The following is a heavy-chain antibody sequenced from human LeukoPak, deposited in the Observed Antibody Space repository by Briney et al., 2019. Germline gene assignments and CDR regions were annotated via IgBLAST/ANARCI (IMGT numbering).Heavy chain of an antibody. CDR2: IRYDGSNK. Sequence: GGSLRLSCAASGFTFSSYGMHWVRQAPGKGLEWVAFIRYDGSNKYYADSVKGRFTISRDNSKNTLYLQMNSLRAEDTAVYYCAKERSVVPAAPTYFDYWGQGTLVTVSS. J-gene: IGHJ4*02. V-gene: IGHV3-30*02. D-gene: IGHD2-2*01. CDR3: AKERSVVPAAPTYFDY. CDR1: GFTFSSYG.